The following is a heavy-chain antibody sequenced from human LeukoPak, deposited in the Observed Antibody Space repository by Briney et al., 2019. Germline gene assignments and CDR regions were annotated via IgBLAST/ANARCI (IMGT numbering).Heavy chain of an antibody. Sequence: HPGRSLRLSCAASGFTFSSYGMHWVRQALGKGLEWVAVIWYGGSNKYYADSVKGRFTISRDTSKNTPYLQMNSLRAEDTAVYYCARDYGALDYWGQGTLVTVSS. D-gene: IGHD3-16*01. CDR2: IWYGGSNK. V-gene: IGHV3-33*08. J-gene: IGHJ4*02. CDR1: GFTFSSYG. CDR3: ARDYGALDY.